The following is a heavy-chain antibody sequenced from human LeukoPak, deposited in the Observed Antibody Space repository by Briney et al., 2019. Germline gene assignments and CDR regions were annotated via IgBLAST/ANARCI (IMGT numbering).Heavy chain of an antibody. Sequence: ASVKVSCKASGYTFTGYYMHWVRQAPGQGLEWMGWINPNSGGTNYAQKFQGRVTMTRDTSTSTVYMELSSLRSEDTAVYYCARARYCSGGSCYRYYFDYWGQGTLVTVSS. CDR1: GYTFTGYY. CDR2: INPNSGGT. D-gene: IGHD2-15*01. CDR3: ARARYCSGGSCYRYYFDY. J-gene: IGHJ4*02. V-gene: IGHV1-2*02.